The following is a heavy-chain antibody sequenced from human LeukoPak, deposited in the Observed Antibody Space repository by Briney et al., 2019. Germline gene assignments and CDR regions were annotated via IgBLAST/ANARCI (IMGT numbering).Heavy chain of an antibody. V-gene: IGHV3-23*01. CDR1: GFIFSSYA. CDR2: ISGSGGST. Sequence: GGSLRLSCAASGFIFSSYAMSWVRQAPGKGLEWVSSISGSGGSTYYADSVKGRFTISRDNSKNTLYLQMNSLRAEDTAVYYCAKPSIAVAAHSIIYYFDYWGQGTLVTVSS. CDR3: AKPSIAVAAHSIIYYFDY. J-gene: IGHJ4*02. D-gene: IGHD6-19*01.